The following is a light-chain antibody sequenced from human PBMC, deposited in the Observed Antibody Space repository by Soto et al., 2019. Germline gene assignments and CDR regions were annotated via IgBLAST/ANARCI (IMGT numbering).Light chain of an antibody. Sequence: QSALTQPASVSGSPGQSITISCTGTSNDVGGDNYVSWYQQHPGKAPKLMIYEVTKRPSGVSNRFSASKSGNTASLTISGLQADDEADYYCSSYTSGLTLVVFGGGTKLTVL. CDR2: EVT. V-gene: IGLV2-14*01. CDR1: SNDVGGDNY. CDR3: SSYTSGLTLVV. J-gene: IGLJ2*01.